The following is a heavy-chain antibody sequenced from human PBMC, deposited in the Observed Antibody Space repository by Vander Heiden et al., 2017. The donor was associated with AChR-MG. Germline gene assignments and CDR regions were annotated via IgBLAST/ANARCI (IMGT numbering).Heavy chain of an antibody. D-gene: IGHD3-10*01. CDR2: IYSGGST. CDR3: ARGPFGHLSWFDP. CDR1: GLPVRSNY. Sequence: EAQLVESGGGLTQPGGSLRLPCPAAGLPVRSNYLRLGRQAPGKGLEWVSVIYSGGSTYSADSVKGRFTISRDNSKNTLYLQMNSLRAEDTAVYYCARGPFGHLSWFDPWGQGTLVTVSS. V-gene: IGHV3-53*01. J-gene: IGHJ5*02.